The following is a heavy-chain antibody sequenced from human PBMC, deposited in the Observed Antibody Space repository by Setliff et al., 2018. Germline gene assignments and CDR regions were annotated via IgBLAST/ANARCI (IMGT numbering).Heavy chain of an antibody. V-gene: IGHV4-39*07. Sequence: ASETLSLTCTVSGGSISSSSYYWGWIRQPPGKGLAWIGRIYYSGSTYYNPSLKRRVTISVDTSKNQFSLKLSSVTAADTAGYFCARDAFDIWGQGTTVTVSS. CDR3: ARDAFDI. CDR1: GGSISSSSYY. J-gene: IGHJ3*02. CDR2: IYYSGST.